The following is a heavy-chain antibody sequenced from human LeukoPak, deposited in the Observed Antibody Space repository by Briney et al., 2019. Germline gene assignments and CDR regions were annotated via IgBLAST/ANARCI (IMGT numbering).Heavy chain of an antibody. CDR1: GFTFSSYG. J-gene: IGHJ4*02. CDR2: ISYDGSNK. Sequence: GGSLRLSCAASGFTFSSYGMHWVRQAPGKGLEWVAVISYDGSNKYYADSVKGRFTISRDNSKNTLYLQMNSLRAEDTAVYYCAKGSIVGATLCYFDYWGQGTLVTISS. V-gene: IGHV3-30*18. D-gene: IGHD1-26*01. CDR3: AKGSIVGATLCYFDY.